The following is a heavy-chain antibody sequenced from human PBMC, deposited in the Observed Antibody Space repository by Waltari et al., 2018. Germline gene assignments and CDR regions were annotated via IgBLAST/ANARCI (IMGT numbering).Heavy chain of an antibody. Sequence: QVQLQQWGAGLLKPSETLSLTCAVYGGSFSGYYWSWIRQPPGKGLEWIGELNHSGSTNYNPSLKSRVTISVDTSKNQFALKLSSVTAADTAVYYCARGPYVVPAATTPGFDYWGQGTLVTVSS. CDR2: LNHSGST. V-gene: IGHV4-34*01. J-gene: IGHJ4*02. CDR1: GGSFSGYY. D-gene: IGHD2-2*01. CDR3: ARGPYVVPAATTPGFDY.